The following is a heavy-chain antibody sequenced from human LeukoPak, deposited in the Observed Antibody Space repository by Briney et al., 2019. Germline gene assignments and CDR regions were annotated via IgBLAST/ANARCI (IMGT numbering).Heavy chain of an antibody. J-gene: IGHJ3*02. D-gene: IGHD4-17*01. Sequence: SETLSLTCTVSGGSISSYYWSWIRQPPGKGLEWIGYIYYSGNTNYNPSLKSRVTISVDTSKDQFSLKLRSVTAADTAVYYCARGYGDYAAFDIWGQGTMVTVSS. CDR3: ARGYGDYAAFDI. CDR2: IYYSGNT. V-gene: IGHV4-59*01. CDR1: GGSISSYY.